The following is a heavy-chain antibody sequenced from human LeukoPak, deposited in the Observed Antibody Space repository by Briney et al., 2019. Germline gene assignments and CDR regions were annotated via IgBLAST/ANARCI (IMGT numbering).Heavy chain of an antibody. CDR1: GGSISSSSYY. D-gene: IGHD6-6*01. J-gene: IGHJ5*02. Sequence: SETLSLTCTVSGGSISSSSYYWGWIRQPPGKGLEWIGSIYYSGSTYYNPSLKSRVTISVDTSKNQFSLKLSSVTAADTAVYYCARVLAARAGLRFDPWGQGTLVTVSS. CDR3: ARVLAARAGLRFDP. V-gene: IGHV4-39*07. CDR2: IYYSGST.